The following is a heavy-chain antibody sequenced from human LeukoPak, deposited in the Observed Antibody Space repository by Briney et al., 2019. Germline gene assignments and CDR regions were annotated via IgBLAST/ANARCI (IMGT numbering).Heavy chain of an antibody. CDR3: ARGLPSIVVAISSPYYFDY. J-gene: IGHJ4*02. CDR2: INHSGST. CDR1: GGSFSGYY. V-gene: IGHV4-34*01. Sequence: SETLSLTCAVYGGSFSGYYWSWIRQPPGKGLEWIGEINHSGSTNYNPSLKSRVTISVDTSKNQFSLKLSSVTAADTAVYYCARGLPSIVVAISSPYYFDYWGQGTLVTVSS. D-gene: IGHD3-22*01.